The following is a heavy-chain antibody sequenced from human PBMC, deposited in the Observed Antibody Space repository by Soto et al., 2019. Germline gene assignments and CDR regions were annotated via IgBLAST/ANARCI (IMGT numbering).Heavy chain of an antibody. CDR1: GFTFSSFA. Sequence: GGSLRLSCAASGFTFSSFAMHWVRQAPGKGLEWVSAISYDGSHKYYADSVQGRFTISRDNSKNTLYLQMNSLRPEDTAVYYCARDRRQQLVPLDYWGQGTLVTVS. D-gene: IGHD6-13*01. J-gene: IGHJ4*02. CDR2: ISYDGSHK. V-gene: IGHV3-30-3*01. CDR3: ARDRRQQLVPLDY.